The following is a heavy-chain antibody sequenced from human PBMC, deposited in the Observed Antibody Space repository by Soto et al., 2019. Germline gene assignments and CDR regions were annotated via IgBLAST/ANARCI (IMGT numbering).Heavy chain of an antibody. V-gene: IGHV3-48*02. CDR3: ARKGVAFDY. CDR2: ISTTSSSI. J-gene: IGHJ4*02. Sequence: GGSLRLSCAASGFTSSSYSMNWVRQAPGKGLEWISYISTTSSSIYYADSVKGRFTISRDNAKNSLFLQMNSLRDEDTAVYYCARKGVAFDYWGQGXLVTVHS. D-gene: IGHD3-3*01. CDR1: GFTSSSYS.